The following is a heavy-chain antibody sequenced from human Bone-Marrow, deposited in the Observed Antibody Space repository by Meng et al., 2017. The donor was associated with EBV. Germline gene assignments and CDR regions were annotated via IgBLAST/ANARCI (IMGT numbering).Heavy chain of an antibody. CDR3: AKDGVDSSGYYYPIDY. D-gene: IGHD3-22*01. CDR2: LSYDGTNK. CDR1: GFTLSAYG. Sequence: QVQLVESXXGXVQPGXXLXXXXXXSGFTLSAYGTHWVRQPPGKGLEWVAGLSYDGTNKDYADSVKGRFTISRDNSKNTLYLQINSLRADDTAVYYCAKDGVDSSGYYYPIDYWGQGTLVTVSS. V-gene: IGHV3-30*18. J-gene: IGHJ4*02.